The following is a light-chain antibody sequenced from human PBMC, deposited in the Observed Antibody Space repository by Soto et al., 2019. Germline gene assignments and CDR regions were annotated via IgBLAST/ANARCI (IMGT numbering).Light chain of an antibody. Sequence: QSVLTQPPSVSAAPGQTVTISCSGSSSNIGNNYVSWYQQLPGTAHKLLIYENNKRPSGIPDRFSGSKSGTSATLGITGLPSGDEADYYCGTWDSSLSAVVFGGGTKLTVL. J-gene: IGLJ2*01. CDR2: ENN. V-gene: IGLV1-51*02. CDR1: SSNIGNNY. CDR3: GTWDSSLSAVV.